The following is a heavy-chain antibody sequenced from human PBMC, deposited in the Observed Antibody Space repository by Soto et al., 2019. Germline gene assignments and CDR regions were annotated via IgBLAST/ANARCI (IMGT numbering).Heavy chain of an antibody. J-gene: IGHJ3*02. V-gene: IGHV4-31*03. CDR2: IYYSGST. CDR3: RGYCSGGSCSRDAFDI. CDR1: GGSISSGGYY. D-gene: IGHD2-15*01. Sequence: SETLSLTCTVSGGSISSGGYYWSWIRQHPGKGLEWIGYIYYSGSTYYNPSLKSRVTISVDTSKNQFSLKLSSVTAADTAVYYCRGYCSGGSCSRDAFDIWGQGTMVTVSS.